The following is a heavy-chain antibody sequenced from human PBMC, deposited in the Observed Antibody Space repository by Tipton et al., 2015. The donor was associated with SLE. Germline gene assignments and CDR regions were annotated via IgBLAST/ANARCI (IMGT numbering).Heavy chain of an antibody. V-gene: IGHV3-43D*04. J-gene: IGHJ2*01. Sequence: GSLRLSCAVSGINLNHYDMYWVRQTPGKGLEWVSLISWDGSSKFYSDSVRGRFTVSRDNSKNSLYLQMNSLRPEDTALYYCTGQEESRTSFGWYFDLWGRGTLLTVSS. CDR2: ISWDGSSK. D-gene: IGHD3-3*01. CDR1: GINLNHYD. CDR3: TGQEESRTSFGWYFDL.